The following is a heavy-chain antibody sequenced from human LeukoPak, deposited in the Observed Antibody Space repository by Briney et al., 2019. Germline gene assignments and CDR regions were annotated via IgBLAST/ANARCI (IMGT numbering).Heavy chain of an antibody. CDR2: INPNSGGT. D-gene: IGHD5-12*01. J-gene: IGHJ4*02. V-gene: IGHV1-2*02. CDR1: GYTFTGYY. Sequence: ASVKVSCKASGYTFTGYYMHWVRQAPAQGLEWMGWINPNSGGTNYAQKFQGRVTMTRDTSISTAYMELSRLRSDDTAVYYCAIIVATIGPFDYWGQGTLVTVSS. CDR3: AIIVATIGPFDY.